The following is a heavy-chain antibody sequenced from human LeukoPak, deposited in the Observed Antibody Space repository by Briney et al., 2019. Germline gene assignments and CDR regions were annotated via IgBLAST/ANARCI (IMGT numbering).Heavy chain of an antibody. CDR3: AKSIAAAGTRWDY. D-gene: IGHD6-13*01. Sequence: PGGSLRLSCAASGFTFSSYSMNWVRQAPGKGLGWVSSISSRSSYIYYTDSVKGRFTISRDNSKNTLYLQMNSLRAEDTAVYYCAKSIAAAGTRWDYWGQGTLVTVSS. V-gene: IGHV3-21*04. J-gene: IGHJ4*02. CDR1: GFTFSSYS. CDR2: ISSRSSYI.